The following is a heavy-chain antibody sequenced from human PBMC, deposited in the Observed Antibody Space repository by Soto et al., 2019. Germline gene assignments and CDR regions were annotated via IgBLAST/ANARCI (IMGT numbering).Heavy chain of an antibody. J-gene: IGHJ3*02. Sequence: SETLSLTCTVSGGSISSYYWSWIRPPPGKGLEWIGYIYYSGSTNYNPSLKSRVTISVDTSKNQFSLKLSSVTAADTAIYYCARRYGYAFDIWGQGTMVT. D-gene: IGHD5-18*01. V-gene: IGHV4-59*08. CDR2: IYYSGST. CDR3: ARRYGYAFDI. CDR1: GGSISSYY.